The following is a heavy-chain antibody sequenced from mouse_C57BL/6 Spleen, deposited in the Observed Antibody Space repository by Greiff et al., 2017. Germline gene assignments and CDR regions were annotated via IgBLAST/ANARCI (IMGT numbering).Heavy chain of an antibody. CDR3: ARSINSNKARDY. CDR1: GYAFSSSW. Sequence: QVQLKESGPELVKPGASVKISCKASGYAFSSSWMNWVKQRPGKGLEWIGRIYPGDGDTNYNGKFKGKATLTADKSSSTAYMQLSSLTSEDSAVYFCARSINSNKARDYWGQGTSVTVSS. V-gene: IGHV1-82*01. J-gene: IGHJ4*01. D-gene: IGHD2-5*01. CDR2: IYPGDGDT.